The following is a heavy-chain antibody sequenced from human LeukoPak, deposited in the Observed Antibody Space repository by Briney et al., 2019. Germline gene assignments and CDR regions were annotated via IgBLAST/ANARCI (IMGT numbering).Heavy chain of an antibody. J-gene: IGHJ5*02. V-gene: IGHV1-18*01. CDR3: ARDFSMTIQDNWFDP. CDR1: GYTFTNYG. CDR2: ISAYNGNT. D-gene: IGHD2/OR15-2a*01. Sequence: ASVKVSCKASGYTFTNYGITCVRQAPGQGLEWMGWISAYNGNTNYAQKLQGRVTMTTDTSTSTAYMELRSLRSDDTAVYYCARDFSMTIQDNWFDPWGQGTLVIVSS.